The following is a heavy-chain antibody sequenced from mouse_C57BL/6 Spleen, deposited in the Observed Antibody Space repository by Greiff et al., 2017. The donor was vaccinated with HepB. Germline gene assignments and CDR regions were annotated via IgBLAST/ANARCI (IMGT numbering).Heavy chain of an antibody. D-gene: IGHD1-1*01. J-gene: IGHJ1*03. V-gene: IGHV1-81*01. CDR2: IYPRSGNT. Sequence: VQLQQSGAELARPGASVKLSCKASGYTFTSYGISWVKQRTGQGLEWIGEIYPRSGNTYYNEKFKGKATLTADKSSSTAYMELRSLTSEDSAVYFWARRGDVVGYFDVWGTGTTVTVSS. CDR3: ARRGDVVGYFDV. CDR1: GYTFTSYG.